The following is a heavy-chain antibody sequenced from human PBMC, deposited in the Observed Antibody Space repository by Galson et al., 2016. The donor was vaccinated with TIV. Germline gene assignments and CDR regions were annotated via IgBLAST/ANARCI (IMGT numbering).Heavy chain of an antibody. D-gene: IGHD5-24*01. CDR1: GFMFRSYA. CDR3: AREMSTKGPYFDN. J-gene: IGHJ4*02. V-gene: IGHV3-30-3*01. Sequence: LRLSCAASGFMFRSYAMHWVRRAPGKGLDWVAVISYDGGNPHYADSVRGRFTISRDNSRNTLDLQMNSLRPEDTAVYFCAREMSTKGPYFDNWGQGTMVTVSS. CDR2: ISYDGGNP.